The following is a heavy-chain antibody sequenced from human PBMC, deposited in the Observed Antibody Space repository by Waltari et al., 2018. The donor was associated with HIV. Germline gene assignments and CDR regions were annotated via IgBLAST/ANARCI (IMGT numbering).Heavy chain of an antibody. V-gene: IGHV4-39*01. CDR3: VRHVPHYYHTTGLNYFDP. CDR1: GGSISSASYY. Sequence: QLQLQESGPGLVKPSETLSLTCTVSGGSISSASYYWGWLRQPPGGGLEWIASIYYTGSTYYNPSLRSRVTISVDTSKSQFSLKLTSVTVADTAIYYCVRHVPHYYHTTGLNYFDPWGQGTLVTVSS. CDR2: IYYTGST. J-gene: IGHJ5*02. D-gene: IGHD3-22*01.